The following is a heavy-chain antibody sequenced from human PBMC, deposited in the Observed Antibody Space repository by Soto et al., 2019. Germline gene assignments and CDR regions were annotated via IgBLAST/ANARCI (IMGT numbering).Heavy chain of an antibody. D-gene: IGHD3-16*01. CDR3: ARDRGPLHDAFDI. V-gene: IGHV4-31*03. CDR1: GGSISSGGYY. Sequence: SETLSLTCTVSGGSISSGGYYWSWIRQHPGKGLEWIGYIYYSGSTYYNPSLKSRVTISVDTSKNQFSLKLSSVTAADTAVYYCARDRGPLHDAFDIWGQGTMVTVSS. J-gene: IGHJ3*02. CDR2: IYYSGST.